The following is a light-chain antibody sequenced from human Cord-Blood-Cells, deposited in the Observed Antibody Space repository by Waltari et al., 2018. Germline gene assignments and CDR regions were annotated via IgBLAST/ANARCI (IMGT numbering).Light chain of an antibody. CDR3: QQYGSSPQ. CDR1: QSVSSTY. Sequence: EIVLRQYPGTLALSARERATLSCGASQSVSSTYLAWYQQKPCQAPRLLIYGAYNTASGIPDRVSGSGSVAHFNFTISRLEPADLAVYYCQQYGSSPQFGQRTKVEIQ. V-gene: IGKV3-20*01. CDR2: GAY. J-gene: IGKJ1*01.